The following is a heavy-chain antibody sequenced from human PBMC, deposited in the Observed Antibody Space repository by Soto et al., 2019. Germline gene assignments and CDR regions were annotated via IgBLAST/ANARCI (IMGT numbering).Heavy chain of an antibody. J-gene: IGHJ6*02. CDR3: ARGQLLHYQYGLDV. CDR1: GVPITTFY. Sequence: QVQLQESGPALVRPSDSLSLMCSVSGVPITTFYWSWIRQAPGKGLEYIGYIYYGGSTHYNPALKSRVTISVDTANNECSLKLRSVTAADPAAYYCARGQLLHYQYGLDVWGQGTTVIV. V-gene: IGHV4-59*07. D-gene: IGHD3-10*01. CDR2: IYYGGST.